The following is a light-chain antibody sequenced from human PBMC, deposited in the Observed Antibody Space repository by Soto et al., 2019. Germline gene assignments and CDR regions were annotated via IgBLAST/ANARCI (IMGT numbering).Light chain of an antibody. J-gene: IGKJ3*01. V-gene: IGKV3-20*01. Sequence: EIVLTQSPGTLSLSPGERASLSCRADQSVNSVYLAWYQHKPGQAPRLLIYGASDRATGIPDRFSGSGSGTDFTLTISRLEREDIAVYYCQQYVTSPFTFGPGTKVDI. CDR1: QSVNSVY. CDR2: GAS. CDR3: QQYVTSPFT.